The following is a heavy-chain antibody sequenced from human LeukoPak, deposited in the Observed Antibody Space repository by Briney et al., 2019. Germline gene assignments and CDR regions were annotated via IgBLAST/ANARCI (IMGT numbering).Heavy chain of an antibody. CDR3: AKDRFCSSTNCPYDQ. CDR2: ISVSDDST. D-gene: IGHD2-2*01. J-gene: IGHJ5*02. CDR1: GFTSSDYT. Sequence: GGSLRLSCAASGFTSSDYTMNWVRQAPGKGLEWVSGISVSDDSTHYADSVKGRFTMSRDNSNNMLYLQMNSLRAEDTAVYYCAKDRFCSSTNCPYDQWGQGTLVTVSS. V-gene: IGHV3-23*01.